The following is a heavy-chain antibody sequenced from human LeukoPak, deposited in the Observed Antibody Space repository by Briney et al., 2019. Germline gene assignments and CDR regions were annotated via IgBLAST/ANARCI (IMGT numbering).Heavy chain of an antibody. CDR3: ARLALQEVGATQTYYLDY. D-gene: IGHD1-26*01. V-gene: IGHV4-34*12. Sequence: SETLSLTCVVYGESFSGYYWTWIRQPPGKGLEWIGEIIDTGSTKYNSSLKSRVTISVDTSKIQFSLKLSSVTAADTAVYYCARLALQEVGATQTYYLDYWGQGTLVTVSS. CDR2: IIDTGST. J-gene: IGHJ4*02. CDR1: GESFSGYY.